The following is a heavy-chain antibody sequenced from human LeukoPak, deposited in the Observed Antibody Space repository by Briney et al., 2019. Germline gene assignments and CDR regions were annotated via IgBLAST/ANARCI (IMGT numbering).Heavy chain of an antibody. Sequence: GGSLRLSCAASGFTFRNYGMSWVRQAPGKGLEWVSAISGSGINTYYADSVKGRFTISRDNSKNTLYLQMNSLRAEDTAVYYCAKDRRAGSYDYWGQGTLVTVSS. CDR1: GFTFRNYG. J-gene: IGHJ4*02. CDR3: AKDRRAGSYDY. CDR2: ISGSGINT. V-gene: IGHV3-23*01. D-gene: IGHD3-10*01.